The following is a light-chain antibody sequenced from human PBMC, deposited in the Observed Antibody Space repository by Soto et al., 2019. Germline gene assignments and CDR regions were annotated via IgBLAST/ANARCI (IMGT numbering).Light chain of an antibody. V-gene: IGKV3-20*01. CDR2: AAS. CDR3: QQYGSSPYT. CDR1: QSVSSNY. Sequence: EIVLTQSPGTLSLSPGERATLSCRASQSVSSNYLAWYQQKPGQAPRLLIYAASNRATGIPDRFSGSGSGTDFTLTISRLEPEDVAVYYCQQYGSSPYTFGQGTNLEIK. J-gene: IGKJ2*01.